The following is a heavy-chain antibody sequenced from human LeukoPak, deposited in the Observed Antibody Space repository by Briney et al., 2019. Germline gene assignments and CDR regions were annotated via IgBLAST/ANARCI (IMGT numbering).Heavy chain of an antibody. D-gene: IGHD5-18*01. J-gene: IGHJ6*03. CDR2: MNPNSGNT. CDR1: GYTFTSYD. V-gene: IGHV1-8*03. Sequence: ASVKVSCKASGYTFTSYDINWVRQATGQGLEWMGWMNPNSGNTGCAQKFQGRVTITRNTSISTAYMELSSLRSEDTAVYYCARGSDTAMVAYYMDVWGKGTTVTVSS. CDR3: ARGSDTAMVAYYMDV.